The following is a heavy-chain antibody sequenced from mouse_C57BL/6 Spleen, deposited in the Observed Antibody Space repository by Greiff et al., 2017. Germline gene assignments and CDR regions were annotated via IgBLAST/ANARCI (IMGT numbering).Heavy chain of an antibody. Sequence: QVQLQQPGAELVRPGSSVKLSCKASGYTFTSYWMHWVKQRPIQGLEWIGNIDPSDSETHYNQKFKDKATLTVDKSSSTAYMQLSSLTSEDSAVYYCARSRGYYYGSSYRYFDVWGTGTTVTVSS. D-gene: IGHD1-1*01. J-gene: IGHJ1*03. CDR3: ARSRGYYYGSSYRYFDV. CDR2: IDPSDSET. CDR1: GYTFTSYW. V-gene: IGHV1-52*01.